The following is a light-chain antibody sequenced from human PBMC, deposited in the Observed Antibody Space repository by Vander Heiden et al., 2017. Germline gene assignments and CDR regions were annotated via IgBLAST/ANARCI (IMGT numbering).Light chain of an antibody. CDR3: QQYNNWPPVFT. CDR1: QRVSNN. CDR2: GAS. V-gene: IGKV3-15*01. Sequence: EIVMTQSSATLSVSPGERATHSCGGSQRVSNNLACYRQKPCQASSRLTAGASTRAPRIPARFSGSGSETEFSLTITSLQSEDFAVFYCQQYNNWPPVFTFGPGTKVDIK. J-gene: IGKJ3*01.